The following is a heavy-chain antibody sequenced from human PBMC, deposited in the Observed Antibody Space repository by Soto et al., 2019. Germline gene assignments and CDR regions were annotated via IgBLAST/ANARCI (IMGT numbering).Heavy chain of an antibody. CDR2: ISYDGSNK. Sequence: QVQLVESGGGVVQTGRSLRLSCAASGFTFSSYAMHWVRQAPGKGLECVAVISYDGSNKYYADSEKGRFTIFRDNSKNTLYLQMNSLRAEDTAVYYCARRQQLGSDGMDVWGQGTTVTVSS. CDR1: GFTFSSYA. V-gene: IGHV3-30-3*01. CDR3: ARRQQLGSDGMDV. D-gene: IGHD6-6*01. J-gene: IGHJ6*02.